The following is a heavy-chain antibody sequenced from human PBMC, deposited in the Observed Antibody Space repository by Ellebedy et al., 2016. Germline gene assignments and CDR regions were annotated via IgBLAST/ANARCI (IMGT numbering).Heavy chain of an antibody. CDR1: GFTFSSYW. CDR3: ARDGDSSFDY. CDR2: IKQDGSEK. Sequence: GESLKISXAASGFTFSSYWMSWVRQAPGKGLEWVANIKQDGSEKYYVDSVKGRFTISRDNAKNSLYLQMNSLRAEDTAVYYCARDGDSSFDYWGQGTLVTVSS. D-gene: IGHD4-17*01. V-gene: IGHV3-7*01. J-gene: IGHJ4*02.